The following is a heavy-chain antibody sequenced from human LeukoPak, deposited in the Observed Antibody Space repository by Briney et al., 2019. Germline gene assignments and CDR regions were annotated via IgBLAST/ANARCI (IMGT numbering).Heavy chain of an antibody. V-gene: IGHV3-30*18. CDR2: ISYDGSDK. Sequence: GGSLRLSCAASGFTFSSYGMHWVRQAPGKGLEWVAVISYDGSDKYYADSVKGRFTISRDNAKNSLYLQMNSLRAEDTAVYYCAELGITMIGGVWGKGTTVTISS. CDR3: AELGITMIGGV. D-gene: IGHD3-10*02. J-gene: IGHJ6*04. CDR1: GFTFSSYG.